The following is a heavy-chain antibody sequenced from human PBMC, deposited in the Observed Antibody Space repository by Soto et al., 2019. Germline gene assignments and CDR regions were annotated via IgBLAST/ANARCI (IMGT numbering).Heavy chain of an antibody. Sequence: QVQLVQSGAEVKKPGASVKVSCKASGYTFTSYYMHWVRQAPGQGLEWMGIINPSGGSPNYAQKFQGRVTMTRDMSTSTVYMELSSLRSEDTAVYYCTRDQIPLWLNMQSYYFDYWGQGTLVTVSS. CDR3: TRDQIPLWLNMQSYYFDY. D-gene: IGHD5-18*01. CDR1: GYTFTSYY. J-gene: IGHJ4*02. CDR2: INPSGGSP. V-gene: IGHV1-46*03.